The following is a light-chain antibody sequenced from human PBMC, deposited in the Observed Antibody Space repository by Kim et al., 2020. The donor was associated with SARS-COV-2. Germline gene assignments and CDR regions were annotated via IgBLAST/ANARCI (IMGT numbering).Light chain of an antibody. J-gene: IGLJ2*01. Sequence: SYELTQPPSVSVSPGQTARITCSGYALRKPYVSWYQQKPGQAPVLVISKDSQRPSGIPERFSGSSSGKTVTLTISGVQAEDEADYYCLSADSSGTVVFGGGTQLAVL. CDR1: ALRKPY. V-gene: IGLV3-25*03. CDR2: KDS. CDR3: LSADSSGTVV.